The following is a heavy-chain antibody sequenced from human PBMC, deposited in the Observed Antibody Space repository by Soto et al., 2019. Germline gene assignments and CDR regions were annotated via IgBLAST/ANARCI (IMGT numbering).Heavy chain of an antibody. V-gene: IGHV4-39*01. CDR2: IYYDGST. CDR3: ARARNYYGSGSYTGRYYGMDV. CDR1: GGSISSSSFN. J-gene: IGHJ6*02. D-gene: IGHD3-10*01. Sequence: SETLSLTCSVSGGSISSSSFNWDWIRQPPGKGLEWIGTIYYDGSTDYNPSLKSRAIISVDTSKNEFSLKLSSVTAADTAVYYCARARNYYGSGSYTGRYYGMDVWGQGTTVTVSS.